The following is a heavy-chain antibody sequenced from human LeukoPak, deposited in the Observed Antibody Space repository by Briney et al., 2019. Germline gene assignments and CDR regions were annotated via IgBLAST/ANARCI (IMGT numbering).Heavy chain of an antibody. J-gene: IGHJ6*02. V-gene: IGHV5-10-1*01. Sequence: GESLKISCKGSGYSFTSYWISWVRQMPGKGLEWMGRIDPSDSYTNYSPSFQGHVTISADKSISTAYLQWSSLKASDTAMYYCARRGYYDILTGYYRGDYYYGMDVWGQGTTVTVSS. CDR1: GYSFTSYW. CDR3: ARRGYYDILTGYYRGDYYYGMDV. CDR2: IDPSDSYT. D-gene: IGHD3-9*01.